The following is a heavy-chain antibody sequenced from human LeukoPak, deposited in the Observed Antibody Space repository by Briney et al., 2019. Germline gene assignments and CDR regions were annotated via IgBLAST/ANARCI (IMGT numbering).Heavy chain of an antibody. Sequence: GASVKVSCTASGYTFTGYYMHWVRQAPGQGLEWLGWINPNSGGTNYAQKFQGRVTMTRDTSISTAYMELSRLRSDDTAVYYCARGTPRTIEVWFDPWGRGTLVTVSS. J-gene: IGHJ5*02. CDR1: GYTFTGYY. V-gene: IGHV1-2*02. D-gene: IGHD1-14*01. CDR2: INPNSGGT. CDR3: ARGTPRTIEVWFDP.